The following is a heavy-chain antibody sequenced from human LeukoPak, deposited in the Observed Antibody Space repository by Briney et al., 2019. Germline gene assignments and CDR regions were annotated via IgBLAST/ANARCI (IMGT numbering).Heavy chain of an antibody. CDR1: GFTFNNYA. J-gene: IGHJ4*02. Sequence: GGSLRLSCAASGFTFNNYAMTWVRQAPGKGLEWISYIGYSATTVYYADSVRGRFTISRDDAKNSLFLQMDSLRAEDTAVYYCARTLAVADHWGQGTLVTVSS. V-gene: IGHV3-11*01. D-gene: IGHD6-19*01. CDR2: IGYSATTV. CDR3: ARTLAVADH.